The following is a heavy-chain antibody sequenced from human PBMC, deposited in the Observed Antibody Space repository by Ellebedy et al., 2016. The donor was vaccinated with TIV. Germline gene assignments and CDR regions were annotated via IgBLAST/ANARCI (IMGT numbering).Heavy chain of an antibody. D-gene: IGHD6-13*01. Sequence: MPLETLSLTCAVSGDSINTNSWWSWVRQPPGKGLDWIGEIYHSGTTNYNPSLRSRVTISFDKSKNQFSLRLSSVTAADTAVYYCARVAAGTWGGIDFWGPGTLVTVSS. V-gene: IGHV4-4*02. CDR3: ARVAAGTWGGIDF. CDR2: IYHSGTT. J-gene: IGHJ4*02. CDR1: GDSINTNSW.